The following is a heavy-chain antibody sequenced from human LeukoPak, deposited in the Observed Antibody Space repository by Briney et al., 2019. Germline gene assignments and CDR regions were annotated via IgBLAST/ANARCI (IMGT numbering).Heavy chain of an antibody. CDR2: IYTSGST. Sequence: PSQTLSLTCTVSGGSISSGSDYWSWIRQPAGEGLEWIGRIYTSGSTNYNPSLKSRVTISVDTSKNQFSLKLSSVTAADTAVYYCARTRDRITQFMDVWGKGTTVTISS. CDR1: GGSISSGSDY. CDR3: ARTRDRITQFMDV. V-gene: IGHV4-61*02. D-gene: IGHD3-10*01. J-gene: IGHJ6*03.